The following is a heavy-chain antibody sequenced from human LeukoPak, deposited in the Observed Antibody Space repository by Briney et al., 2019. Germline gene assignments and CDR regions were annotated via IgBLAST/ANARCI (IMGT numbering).Heavy chain of an antibody. CDR2: ISYDGSNK. D-gene: IGHD5-12*01. J-gene: IGHJ6*02. CDR3: AKGVSSGDDKLGDYYYGMDV. V-gene: IGHV3-30*18. Sequence: GSLRLSSSASGFPFTSYGMHWVRQDPGKGLEWVAVISYDGSNKYYTDSVKGRFTISRDNSKNTLYLQMNSLRAEDTGVYYCAKGVSSGDDKLGDYYYGMDVWGQGTTVTVSS. CDR1: GFPFTSYG.